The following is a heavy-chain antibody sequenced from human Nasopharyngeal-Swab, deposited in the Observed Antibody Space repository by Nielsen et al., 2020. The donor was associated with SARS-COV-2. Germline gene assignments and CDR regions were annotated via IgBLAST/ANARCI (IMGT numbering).Heavy chain of an antibody. J-gene: IGHJ4*02. CDR1: GFTFSSYA. D-gene: IGHD2-2*02. CDR3: AKGYCSSTSCYNVFDY. Sequence: GGSLRLSWAASGFTFSSYAMSWVRQAPGKGLEWVSAISGSGGSTYYADSVKGRFTISRDNSKNTLYLQMNSLRAEDTAVYYCAKGYCSSTSCYNVFDYWGQGTLVTVSS. CDR2: ISGSGGST. V-gene: IGHV3-23*01.